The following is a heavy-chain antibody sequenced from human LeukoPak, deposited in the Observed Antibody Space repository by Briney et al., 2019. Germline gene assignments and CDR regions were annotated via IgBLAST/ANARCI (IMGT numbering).Heavy chain of an antibody. V-gene: IGHV3-7*03. J-gene: IGHJ6*02. Sequence: GGSLRLSCAASGFTLSNHWMTWVRQVPGRGPEWVANVNRDGSETYYLDSVKGRFTISKDNAKNSLYLQMNSLRAEDTALYHCARNNGMDVWGQGTTVIVS. CDR3: ARNNGMDV. CDR1: GFTLSNHW. CDR2: VNRDGSET.